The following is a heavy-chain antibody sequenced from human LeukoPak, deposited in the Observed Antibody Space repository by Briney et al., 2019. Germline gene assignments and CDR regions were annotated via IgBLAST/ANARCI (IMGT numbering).Heavy chain of an antibody. CDR2: IRSDGSDK. CDR1: GFTVSSNY. V-gene: IGHV3-30*02. J-gene: IGHJ6*03. CDR3: AKAPAIAGFYMDV. D-gene: IGHD2-21*02. Sequence: PGGSLRLSCAASGFTVSSNYMSWVRQAPGKGLEWVAIIRSDGSDKSYTHSVEGRFTISRDNSRNTLYLQMNSLRAEDTAVYFCAKAPAIAGFYMDVWGKGTTVTVSS.